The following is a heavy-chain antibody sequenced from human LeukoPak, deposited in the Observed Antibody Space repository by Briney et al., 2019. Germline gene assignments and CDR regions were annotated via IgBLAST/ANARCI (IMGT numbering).Heavy chain of an antibody. J-gene: IGHJ6*03. CDR1: GFTFSSYS. CDR3: ARDPGITIFGVVYYYMDV. D-gene: IGHD3-3*01. Sequence: PGGSLRLSCAASGFTFSSYSMNWVRQAPGKELEWVSSISSSSSYIYYADSVKGRFTISRDNAKNSLYLQMNSLRAEDTAVYYCARDPGITIFGVVYYYMDVWGKGTTVTVSS. V-gene: IGHV3-21*01. CDR2: ISSSSSYI.